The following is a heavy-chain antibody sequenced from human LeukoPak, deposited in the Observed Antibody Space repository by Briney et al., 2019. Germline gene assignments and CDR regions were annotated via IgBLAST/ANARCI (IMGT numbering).Heavy chain of an antibody. Sequence: PGGSLRLSCAASGFTFSDAWMNWVRQAPGKGLEWVGRIKRKTDAGTTDYAAPVKGRFTISRDDSKNTLYLQINSLKTEDTDVYYCTTGNWGPYWGQGTLVTVSS. CDR3: TTGNWGPY. CDR1: GFTFSDAW. J-gene: IGHJ4*02. D-gene: IGHD7-27*01. V-gene: IGHV3-15*07. CDR2: IKRKTDAGTT.